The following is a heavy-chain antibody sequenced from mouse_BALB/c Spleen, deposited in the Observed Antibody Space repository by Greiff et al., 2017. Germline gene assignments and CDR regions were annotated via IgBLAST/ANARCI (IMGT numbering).Heavy chain of an antibody. Sequence: VQLQQSGAELVKPGASVKLSCTASGFNITDTYMHWVKQRPEQGLEWIGRIDPANGNTKYDPKFQGKATITADTSSNTAYLQLSSLTSEDTAVYYCADYYGSSYPYYFDYWGQGTTLTVAS. D-gene: IGHD1-1*01. CDR2: IDPANGNT. V-gene: IGHV14-3*02. CDR3: ADYYGSSYPYYFDY. J-gene: IGHJ2*01. CDR1: GFNITDTY.